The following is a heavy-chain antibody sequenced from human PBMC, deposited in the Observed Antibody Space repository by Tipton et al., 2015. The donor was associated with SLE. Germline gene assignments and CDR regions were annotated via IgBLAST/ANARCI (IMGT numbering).Heavy chain of an antibody. Sequence: QSGPEVKKPGASVKVSCKASGYTFTGYYMHWVRQAPGQGLEWMGRINPNSGGTNYAQKFQGRVTMTRDTSISTAYMELSRLRSDDTAVYYCARSGHCTGGVCYTYYSYGMDVWGQGTTVTVSS. D-gene: IGHD2-8*02. CDR1: GYTFTGYY. CDR3: ARSGHCTGGVCYTYYSYGMDV. V-gene: IGHV1-2*06. J-gene: IGHJ6*02. CDR2: INPNSGGT.